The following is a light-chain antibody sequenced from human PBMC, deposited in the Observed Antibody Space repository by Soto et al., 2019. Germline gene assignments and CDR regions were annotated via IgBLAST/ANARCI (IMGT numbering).Light chain of an antibody. J-gene: IGKJ1*01. V-gene: IGKV1-5*01. Sequence: DIQMTQSPSTLSVSVGDRVTLTCRASQSIGRYLAWYQQRPGKAPKLLIYDISILETGVPSRFSGSGSGTEFTLTISSLQADDFATYYCQQYNSYSSWTFGQGTKVDIK. CDR2: DIS. CDR3: QQYNSYSSWT. CDR1: QSIGRY.